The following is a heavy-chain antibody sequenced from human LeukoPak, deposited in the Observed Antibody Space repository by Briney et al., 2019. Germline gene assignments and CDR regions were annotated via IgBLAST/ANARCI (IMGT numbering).Heavy chain of an antibody. D-gene: IGHD2-2*02. J-gene: IGHJ6*02. CDR2: IYTSGST. Sequence: PSETLSLTCTVSGGSISSYYWSWIRQPAGKGLEWIGRIYTSGSTNYNPSLKSRVTISVDTSKNQFSLKLSSVTAADTAVYYCARVLRGYCSSTSCYRSRYYYYGMDVWGQGTTVTVSS. CDR1: GGSISSYY. CDR3: ARVLRGYCSSTSCYRSRYYYYGMDV. V-gene: IGHV4-4*07.